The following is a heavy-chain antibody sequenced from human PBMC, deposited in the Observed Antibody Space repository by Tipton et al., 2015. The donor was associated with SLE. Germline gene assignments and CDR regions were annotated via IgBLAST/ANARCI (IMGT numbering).Heavy chain of an antibody. Sequence: LRLSCTVSGASISTFYWSWIRQPPGKGLEWIGFIYYSGTTNNNPSLKSRVTISVDTSKNQISLGLTSVTAADSAVYYCSRSAGGSHYPFSFDLWGQGTQVTVSS. V-gene: IGHV4-59*01. CDR1: GASISTFY. J-gene: IGHJ4*02. CDR3: SRSAGGSHYPFSFDL. CDR2: IYYSGTT. D-gene: IGHD1-26*01.